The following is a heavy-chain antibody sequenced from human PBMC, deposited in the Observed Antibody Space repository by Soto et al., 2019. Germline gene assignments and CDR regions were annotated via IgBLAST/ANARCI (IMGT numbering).Heavy chain of an antibody. CDR3: AKESDISLFYFDD. CDR1: TFTFSSYA. Sequence: GGSLRLSCAASTFTFSSYAMSWVRQAPGKGLEWVSTISGSGGSTYYADSVKGRFTISRDNSKSALYLQMNSLRAEDTAIYYCAKESDISLFYFDDWGQGTLVTVSS. CDR2: ISGSGGST. D-gene: IGHD2-15*01. J-gene: IGHJ4*02. V-gene: IGHV3-23*01.